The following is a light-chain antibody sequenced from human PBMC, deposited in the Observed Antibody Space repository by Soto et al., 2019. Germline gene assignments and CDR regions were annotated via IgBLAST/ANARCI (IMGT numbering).Light chain of an antibody. V-gene: IGLV2-14*01. CDR2: DVS. Sequence: QSVLTQPASVSGSPGQSITISCTGTSSDVGGYNYVSWYQQHPGKAPKFMIYDVSNRPSGVSNRFSGSKSGNTASLTISGLQAEDEADYYCSSYTTSYTRQIVFGTGTKVTV. CDR3: SSYTTSYTRQIV. J-gene: IGLJ1*01. CDR1: SSDVGGYNY.